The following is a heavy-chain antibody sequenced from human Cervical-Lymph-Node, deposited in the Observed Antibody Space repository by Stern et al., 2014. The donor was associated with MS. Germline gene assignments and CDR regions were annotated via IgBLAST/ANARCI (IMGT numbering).Heavy chain of an antibody. V-gene: IGHV3-9*01. D-gene: IGHD3-3*01. J-gene: IGHJ4*02. CDR3: AKGSGGSGYYPVALDY. Sequence: EVQLVESGGGLVQPGGSLRLSCAASGFTFDDYAMHWVRQAPGKGLEWVSGITWNSGSVGYADSAKGRFTISRDNAKNSLYLQMNRLRGDDTALYYCAKGSGGSGYYPVALDYWGQGTLVTVSS. CDR1: GFTFDDYA. CDR2: ITWNSGSV.